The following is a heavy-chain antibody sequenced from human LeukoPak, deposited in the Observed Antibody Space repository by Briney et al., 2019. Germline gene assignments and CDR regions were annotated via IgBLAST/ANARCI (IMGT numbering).Heavy chain of an antibody. CDR3: ARGVGSGWYNWFDP. V-gene: IGHV1-2*02. CDR2: INPNSGGT. D-gene: IGHD6-19*01. Sequence: ASVKVSCKASGYTFTGYYMHWVRQAPGQGLEWMGWINPNSGGTNYAQKFQGRVTITRDTSISTAYMELSRLRSDDTAVYYCARGVGSGWYNWFDPWGQGTLVTVSS. J-gene: IGHJ5*02. CDR1: GYTFTGYY.